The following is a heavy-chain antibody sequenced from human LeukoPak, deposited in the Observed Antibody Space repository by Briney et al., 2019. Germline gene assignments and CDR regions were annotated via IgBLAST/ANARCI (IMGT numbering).Heavy chain of an antibody. Sequence: PSETLSLTCTVSGGSISSYYWSWIRQPAGKGLEWIGRIYTSGSTNYNPSLKSRVTMSVDTSKNQFSLKLSSVTAADTAVYYCARSFFPEYGGLSDAFDIWGQGTMVTVSS. D-gene: IGHD4-17*01. V-gene: IGHV4-4*07. J-gene: IGHJ3*02. CDR2: IYTSGST. CDR1: GGSISSYY. CDR3: ARSFFPEYGGLSDAFDI.